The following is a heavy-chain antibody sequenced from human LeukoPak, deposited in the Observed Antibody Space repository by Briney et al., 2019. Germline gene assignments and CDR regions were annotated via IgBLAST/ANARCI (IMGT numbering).Heavy chain of an antibody. CDR3: AKEYSQFESTSPLDY. Sequence: GGSLNPSFAASGFPFSSYAMSWVRPAPGKGLEWDSGISGSGGRTYYADAVKGRFTISRDNSKSTMYLQMNSLRAEDTAVYYCAKEYSQFESTSPLDYWGQGTLVTVSS. D-gene: IGHD2-21*01. CDR1: GFPFSSYA. J-gene: IGHJ4*01. CDR2: ISGSGGRT. V-gene: IGHV3-23*01.